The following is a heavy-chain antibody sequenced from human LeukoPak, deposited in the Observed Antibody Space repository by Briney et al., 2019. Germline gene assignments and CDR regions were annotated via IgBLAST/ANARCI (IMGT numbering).Heavy chain of an antibody. V-gene: IGHV3-21*01. D-gene: IGHD4-17*01. J-gene: IGHJ4*02. Sequence: EGSLRLSCPASGFTFRAHSLHWVRQPAGKGLEWVSSISSSCRYMYYLDTLHGRFTISRDNANNSLSLQMNSLRAEDTAVYYCVRPFGLHDYGDYQPLGGQGTLGTVSS. CDR3: VRPFGLHDYGDYQPL. CDR2: ISSSCRYM. CDR1: GFTFRAHS.